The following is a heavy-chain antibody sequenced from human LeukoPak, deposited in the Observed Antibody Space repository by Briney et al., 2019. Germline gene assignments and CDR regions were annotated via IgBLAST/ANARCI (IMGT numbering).Heavy chain of an antibody. CDR1: GFRLSSYG. CDR3: VKIQGWFNDAFHI. J-gene: IGHJ3*02. Sequence: TGGSLRLSCSASGFRLSSYGMSWVRQAPGKGLEWVSGISDSGEHTHYADSVKGRFSISRDTSTNTLFMQMNSLRAEDTAIYYCVKIQGWFNDAFHIGGQGTNVIVSS. D-gene: IGHD6-19*01. CDR2: ISDSGEHT. V-gene: IGHV3-23*01.